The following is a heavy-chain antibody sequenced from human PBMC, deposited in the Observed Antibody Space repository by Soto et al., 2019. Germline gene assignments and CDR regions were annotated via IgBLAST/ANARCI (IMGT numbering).Heavy chain of an antibody. CDR1: GFTFSDSF. CDR2: ISSSSSYT. J-gene: IGHJ4*02. D-gene: IGHD3-10*01. Sequence: QVQLVESGGGLVRPGGSLRLSCAASGFTFSDSFMMWMRQAPGKRLEWVSFISSSSSYTNYADSVKGRFTISRDNAKNSLYLQMNSLRAEDTAVYYCAREITMVRGVHYYFDYWGQGTLVTVSS. CDR3: AREITMVRGVHYYFDY. V-gene: IGHV3-11*06.